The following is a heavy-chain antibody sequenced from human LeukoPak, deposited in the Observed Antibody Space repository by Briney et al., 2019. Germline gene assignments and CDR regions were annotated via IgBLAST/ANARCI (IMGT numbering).Heavy chain of an antibody. V-gene: IGHV1-18*04. CDR1: GYTFTSYY. CDR3: ARDERWGYSSSPPGPVPFDY. J-gene: IGHJ4*02. D-gene: IGHD6-6*01. CDR2: ISAYNGNT. Sequence: ASVKVSCKASGYTFTSYYMHWVRQAPGQGLEWMGWISAYNGNTNYAQKLQGRVTMTTDTSTSTAYMELRSLRSDDTAVYYCARDERWGYSSSPPGPVPFDYWGQGTLVTVSS.